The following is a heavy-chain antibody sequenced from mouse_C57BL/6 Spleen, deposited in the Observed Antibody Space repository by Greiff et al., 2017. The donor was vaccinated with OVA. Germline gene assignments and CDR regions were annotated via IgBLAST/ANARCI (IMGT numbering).Heavy chain of an antibody. D-gene: IGHD1-1*01. Sequence: QVQLQQPGAELVMPGASVKLSCKASGYTFTSYWMHWVKQRPGQGLEWIGEIDPSDSYTNYNQKFKGKSTLNVDKSSSTDYMQLSSMTSEDSAVYYCARGNGSSAFAYWGQGTLVTVSA. V-gene: IGHV1-69*01. J-gene: IGHJ3*01. CDR1: GYTFTSYW. CDR2: IDPSDSYT. CDR3: ARGNGSSAFAY.